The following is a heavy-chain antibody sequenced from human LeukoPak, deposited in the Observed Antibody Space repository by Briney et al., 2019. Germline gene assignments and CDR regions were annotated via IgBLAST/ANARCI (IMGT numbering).Heavy chain of an antibody. CDR1: GGTFSSYA. J-gene: IGHJ3*02. CDR2: IIPIFGTA. V-gene: IGHV1-69*01. CDR3: ARTLRITMIVVAPDAFDI. Sequence: SVKVSCKASGGTFSSYAISWVRQAPGQGLEWMGGIIPIFGTANYAQKFRGRVTITADESTSTAYMELSSLRSEDTAVYYCARTLRITMIVVAPDAFDIWGQGTMVTVSS. D-gene: IGHD3-22*01.